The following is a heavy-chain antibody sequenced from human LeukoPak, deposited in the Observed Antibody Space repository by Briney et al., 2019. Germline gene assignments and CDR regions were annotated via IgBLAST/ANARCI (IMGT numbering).Heavy chain of an antibody. V-gene: IGHV3-66*02. D-gene: IGHD3-22*01. Sequence: GGSLRLXCEASGFTISSNYMSWVRQAPGTALGWVSVIYGGGSTYYADSVKGRFTISRDNSRNTLYLQMNSLRTEDTAVYYCARRIQYYYDSSGSGAFDIWGQGTMVTVSS. CDR2: IYGGGST. J-gene: IGHJ3*02. CDR3: ARRIQYYYDSSGSGAFDI. CDR1: GFTISSNY.